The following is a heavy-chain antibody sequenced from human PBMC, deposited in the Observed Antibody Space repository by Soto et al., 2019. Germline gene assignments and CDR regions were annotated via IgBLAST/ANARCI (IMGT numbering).Heavy chain of an antibody. V-gene: IGHV4-59*01. Sequence: LSLTCTVSGGSISSYYWSWIRQPPGKGLEWIGYIYYSGSTNYNPSLKSRVTISVDTSKNQFSLKLSSVTAADTAVYYCARVAYSRSWYSGGFDYWGQGTLVTVSS. CDR2: IYYSGST. CDR1: GGSISSYY. CDR3: ARVAYSRSWYSGGFDY. J-gene: IGHJ4*02. D-gene: IGHD6-13*01.